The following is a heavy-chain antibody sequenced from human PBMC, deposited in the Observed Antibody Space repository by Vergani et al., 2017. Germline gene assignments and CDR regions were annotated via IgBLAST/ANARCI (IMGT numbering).Heavy chain of an antibody. CDR2: IYYSGST. V-gene: IGHV4-59*08. D-gene: IGHD3-16*01. Sequence: QVQLQESGPGLVKPSETLSLTCTVSGGSISSYYWSWIRQPPGKGLEWIGYIYYSGSTNYNPSLKSRVTISVDTSKNQFSLKLSSLTAADTAVYYCARHTPIITEGAFDIWGQGTMVTVSS. J-gene: IGHJ3*02. CDR3: ARHTPIITEGAFDI. CDR1: GGSISSYY.